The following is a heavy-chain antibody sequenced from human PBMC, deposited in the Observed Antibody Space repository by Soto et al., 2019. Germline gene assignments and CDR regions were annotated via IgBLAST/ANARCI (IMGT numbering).Heavy chain of an antibody. CDR3: ASRMQYDILTGYYSRAFDI. Sequence: EVKLVESGGGLVKPGGSLRLSCAASGFNFSDYNMNWVRQAPGKGLEWVSSITSSSSYIHYADSVKGRFTISRDNAKNSLYLQTNSLRAEDTAVYYCASRMQYDILTGYYSRAFDIWGQGTMVTVSS. CDR2: ITSSSSYI. V-gene: IGHV3-21*02. D-gene: IGHD3-9*01. J-gene: IGHJ3*02. CDR1: GFNFSDYN.